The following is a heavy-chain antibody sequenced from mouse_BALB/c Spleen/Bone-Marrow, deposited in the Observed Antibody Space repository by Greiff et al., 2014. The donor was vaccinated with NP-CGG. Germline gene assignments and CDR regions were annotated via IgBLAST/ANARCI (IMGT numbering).Heavy chain of an antibody. V-gene: IGHV1-14*01. Sequence: EVQLQQSGPELVNPEASFKMSYKAPVYTFTSYVMHWVKQKPGQGLEWIGYINPYNDGTKYNEKFKGKATLTSDKSSSTAYMELSSLTSEDSAVYYCARQGVDYFDYWGQGTTLTVSS. CDR2: INPYNDGT. CDR3: ARQGVDYFDY. J-gene: IGHJ2*01. CDR1: VYTFTSYV.